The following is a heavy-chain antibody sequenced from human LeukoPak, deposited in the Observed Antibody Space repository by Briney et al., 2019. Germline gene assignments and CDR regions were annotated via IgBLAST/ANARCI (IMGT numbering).Heavy chain of an antibody. V-gene: IGHV3-7*04. CDR2: IKPDGSDQ. CDR1: GFTFSNYW. J-gene: IGHJ3*02. D-gene: IGHD3-22*01. CDR3: ARDPVGYDSSGYWGAFNI. Sequence: GGSLRLSCAASGFTFSNYWMTWVGQAPGKGLEWVANIKPDGSDQFYVDSLKGRFTISRDNAKNSLYVQLNNLRDEDTALYYCARDPVGYDSSGYWGAFNIWGQGTMVTVSS.